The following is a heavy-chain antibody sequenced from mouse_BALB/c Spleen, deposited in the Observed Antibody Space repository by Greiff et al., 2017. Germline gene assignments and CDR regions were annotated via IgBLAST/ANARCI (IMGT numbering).Heavy chain of an antibody. J-gene: IGHJ2*01. CDR1: GFTFTDYY. D-gene: IGHD3-2*02. Sequence: EVHLVESGGGLVQPGGSLRLSCATSGFTFTDYYMSWVRQPPGKALEWLGFIRNKANGYTTEYSASVKGRFTISRDNSQSILYLQMNTLRAEDSATYYCARDGRLRYFDYWGQGTTFTVSS. V-gene: IGHV7-3*02. CDR3: ARDGRLRYFDY. CDR2: IRNKANGYTT.